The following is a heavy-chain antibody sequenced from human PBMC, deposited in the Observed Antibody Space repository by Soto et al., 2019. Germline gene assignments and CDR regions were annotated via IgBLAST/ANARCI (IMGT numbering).Heavy chain of an antibody. CDR1: GYTFTNYD. Sequence: QVQLVQSGAEVKKPGASVKVSCKASGYTFTNYDINWVRQATGQGLEWMGWMNPNSGDTGYAQKFQGRVTMTMDTSISTAYMELSSLRSDDTAVYYCARTTLSTVVTPRHFDYWGQGTLVTVSS. D-gene: IGHD4-17*01. J-gene: IGHJ4*02. CDR2: MNPNSGDT. CDR3: ARTTLSTVVTPRHFDY. V-gene: IGHV1-8*01.